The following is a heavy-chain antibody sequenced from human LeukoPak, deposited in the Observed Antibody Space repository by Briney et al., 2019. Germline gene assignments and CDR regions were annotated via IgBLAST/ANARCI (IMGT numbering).Heavy chain of an antibody. J-gene: IGHJ4*02. CDR3: ARLPGYCSGASCYFDY. CDR2: IYPGDSDT. CDR1: GYTFTNYW. D-gene: IGHD2-15*01. Sequence: GESLKISCKGSGYTFTNYWIGWVRQMPGKGLEWMGIIYPGDSDTRYSPSFQGQVTISADKSIRTAYLQWNSLKALDTAMYYCARLPGYCSGASCYFDYWGQGTLVTVSS. V-gene: IGHV5-51*01.